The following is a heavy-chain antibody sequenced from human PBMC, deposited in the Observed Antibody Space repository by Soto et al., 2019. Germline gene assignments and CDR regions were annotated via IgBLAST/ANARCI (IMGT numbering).Heavy chain of an antibody. J-gene: IGHJ4*02. CDR1: GYTFTSYG. D-gene: IGHD6-13*01. CDR2: ISAYNGST. CDR3: ARVRAAAGPFDY. Sequence: ASVKVSCKASGYTFTSYGIRWVRQAPGPGLETMGWISAYNGSTNYAQKLQGRVTMTTDTSTSSVYMELRSLRSDDTAVYYCARVRAAAGPFDYWGQGTLVTVSS. V-gene: IGHV1-18*04.